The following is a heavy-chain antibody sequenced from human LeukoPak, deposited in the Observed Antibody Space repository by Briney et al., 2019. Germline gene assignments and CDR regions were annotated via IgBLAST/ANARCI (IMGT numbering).Heavy chain of an antibody. CDR2: ISAYNGNT. Sequence: ASVKVSCKASGYTFTSYGISWVRQAPGQGLVWMGWISAYNGNTNYAQKLQGRVTMTTDTSTSTAYMELRSLRSDDTAVYYCARLGNYYDSSGYPLDYWGQGTLVTVSS. CDR1: GYTFTSYG. D-gene: IGHD3-22*01. V-gene: IGHV1-18*01. CDR3: ARLGNYYDSSGYPLDY. J-gene: IGHJ4*02.